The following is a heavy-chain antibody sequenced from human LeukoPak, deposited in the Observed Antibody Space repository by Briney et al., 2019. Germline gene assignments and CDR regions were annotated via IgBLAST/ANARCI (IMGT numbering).Heavy chain of an antibody. V-gene: IGHV3-23*01. CDR3: AKVLSGSQDY. Sequence: GRSLRLSCAASGFTFGSYAMSWVRQAPGKGLEWVSTIGGGSETTSYADSAKGRFTNSRDNSKNTVYLQMNSLRAEDTAVYYCAKVLSGSQDYWGQGTLVTVFS. CDR1: GFTFGSYA. D-gene: IGHD1-26*01. J-gene: IGHJ4*02. CDR2: IGGGSETT.